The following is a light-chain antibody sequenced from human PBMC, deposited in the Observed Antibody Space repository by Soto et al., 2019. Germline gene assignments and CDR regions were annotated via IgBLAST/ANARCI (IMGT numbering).Light chain of an antibody. CDR1: SSNIGTNT. V-gene: IGLV1-44*01. Sequence: QAVLTQPPSASGTPGQRVTISCSGSSSNIGTNTVIWYQQLPGAAPRLLIYSDNQRPSGDPDRFSGSKSGTSASLAISGLQSEDEADYYCAAWDVSLVVFGGGTKLTVL. J-gene: IGLJ2*01. CDR3: AAWDVSLVV. CDR2: SDN.